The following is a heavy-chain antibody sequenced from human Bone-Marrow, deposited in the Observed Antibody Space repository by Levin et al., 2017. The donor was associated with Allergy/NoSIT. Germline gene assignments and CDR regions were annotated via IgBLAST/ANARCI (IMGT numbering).Heavy chain of an antibody. V-gene: IGHV3-15*01. CDR2: IKSKTDGGTT. J-gene: IGHJ5*02. CDR1: GFTFSNAW. CDR3: TTDMCSSIAAAGTCWLDP. Sequence: PGGSLRLSCAASGFTFSNAWMSWVRQAPGKGLEWVGRIKSKTDGGTTDYAAPVKGRFTISRDDSKNTLYLQMNSLKTEDTAVYYCTTDMCSSIAAAGTCWLDPWGQGTLVTVSS. D-gene: IGHD6-13*01.